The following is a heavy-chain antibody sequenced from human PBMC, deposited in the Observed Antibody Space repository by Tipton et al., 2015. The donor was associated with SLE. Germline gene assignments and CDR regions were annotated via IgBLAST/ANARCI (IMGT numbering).Heavy chain of an antibody. CDR3: VRGYGDYTF. CDR1: GFTFSTYT. CDR2: ISGSGTYI. D-gene: IGHD4-17*01. V-gene: IGHV3-21*01. J-gene: IGHJ4*02. Sequence: GSLRLSCASSGFTFSTYTMNWVRQAPGKGMEWVSAISGSGTYIYYADSLKGRFTISRDNARNSLYLQIDSLRPEDTAVYYCVRGYGDYTFWGQGTPVTVSS.